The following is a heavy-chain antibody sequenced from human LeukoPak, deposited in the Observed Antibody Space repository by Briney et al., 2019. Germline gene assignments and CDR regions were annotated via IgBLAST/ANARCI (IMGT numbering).Heavy chain of an antibody. D-gene: IGHD6-13*01. V-gene: IGHV5-51*01. CDR1: GYSFSDYW. J-gene: IGHJ4*02. CDR3: ARWTAAALDY. Sequence: GESLKISCKGSGYSFSDYWIAWVRQMPGRGPEWMGIIYPGDSDTTYNPSFQGQVTISADKSISTAYLQWSSLKASDTAMYYCARWTAAALDYWGQGTLVTVSS. CDR2: IYPGDSDT.